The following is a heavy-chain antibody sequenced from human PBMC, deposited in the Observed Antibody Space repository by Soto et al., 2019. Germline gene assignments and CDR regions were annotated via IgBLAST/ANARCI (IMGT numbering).Heavy chain of an antibody. V-gene: IGHV3-23*01. J-gene: IGHJ4*02. D-gene: IGHD5-12*01. CDR3: GKGSIEYSASVDN. CDR1: GFSFSSYA. Sequence: EVQLLESGGGLVQPGGSLRLSCAASGFSFSSYAMVWVRQAPGKGLEWVSVISARGGSLYFADSVKGRFTISRDNSKNVLSLEMNSLRAEDTATYFCGKGSIEYSASVDNWGQGTLVVVSS. CDR2: ISARGGSL.